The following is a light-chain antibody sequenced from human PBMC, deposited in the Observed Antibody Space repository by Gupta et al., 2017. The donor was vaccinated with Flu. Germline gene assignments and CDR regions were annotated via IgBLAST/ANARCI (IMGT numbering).Light chain of an antibody. Sequence: QPALTQPPSASGSPGQSVTISCTGTTSDVGGYNYVSWYQQHPGKAPKLMIYEVSKRPSGVPDRFSGSKSGNTASLTVSGLQAEDEADYYFSSYAGSNNLVFGGGTKLTVL. J-gene: IGLJ2*01. CDR3: SSYAGSNNLV. V-gene: IGLV2-8*01. CDR1: TSDVGGYNY. CDR2: EVS.